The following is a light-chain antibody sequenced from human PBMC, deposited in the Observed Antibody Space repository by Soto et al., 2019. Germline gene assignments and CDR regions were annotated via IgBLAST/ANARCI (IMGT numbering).Light chain of an antibody. CDR1: QSVRSSY. V-gene: IGKV3-20*01. CDR2: GAS. CDR3: QHYDTSLCT. J-gene: IGKJ2*02. Sequence: ELVLTQSPVTLSLSPGERVTLSCRASQSVRSSYLAWYQQKPGQAPRLLIYGASSRATGIPDRFSGSGYGTDFTLTITRLEPDDCAVYYCQHYDTSLCTFGQGTKLEIK.